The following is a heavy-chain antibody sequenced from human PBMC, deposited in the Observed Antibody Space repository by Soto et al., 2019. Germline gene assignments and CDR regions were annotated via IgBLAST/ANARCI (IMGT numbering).Heavy chain of an antibody. CDR2: IYYSGST. CDR1: GGSISSGDYY. V-gene: IGHV4-30-4*01. D-gene: IGHD6-13*01. J-gene: IGHJ6*02. Sequence: NPSETLSLTCTVSGGSISSGDYYWSWIRQPPGKGLEWIGYIYYSGSTYYNPSLKSRVTISVDTSKNQFSLKLSSVTAADTAVYYCARDTNPGVTAAAERRSQLYYYYYGMDVWGQGTTVTVYS. CDR3: ARDTNPGVTAAAERRSQLYYYYYGMDV.